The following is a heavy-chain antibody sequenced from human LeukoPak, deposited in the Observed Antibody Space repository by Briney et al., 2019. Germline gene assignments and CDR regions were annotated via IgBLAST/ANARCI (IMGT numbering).Heavy chain of an antibody. Sequence: SETLSLTCTVSGGSISGYYWSWIRQPPGKGLEYIGYIYYSGSTNYNPSLKSRVTISVDTSKNQFSLKLSSVTAADTAVYYCARASIAAAGINWFDPWGQGTLVTVSS. CDR3: ARASIAAAGINWFDP. CDR2: IYYSGST. V-gene: IGHV4-59*08. D-gene: IGHD6-13*01. J-gene: IGHJ5*02. CDR1: GGSISGYY.